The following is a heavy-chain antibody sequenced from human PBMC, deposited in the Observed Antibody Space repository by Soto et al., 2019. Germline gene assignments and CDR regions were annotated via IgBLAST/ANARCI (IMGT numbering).Heavy chain of an antibody. CDR2: IYYSGST. D-gene: IGHD2-8*01. V-gene: IGHV4-39*01. CDR3: AVLMVYAIDY. Sequence: SETLSLTCTVSGGSISSSSYYWGWIRQPPGKGLEWIGSIYYSGSTYYNPSLKSRVTISVDTSKNQLSLKLSSVTAADTAVYYCAVLMVYAIDYWGQGTLVTVSS. J-gene: IGHJ4*02. CDR1: GGSISSSSYY.